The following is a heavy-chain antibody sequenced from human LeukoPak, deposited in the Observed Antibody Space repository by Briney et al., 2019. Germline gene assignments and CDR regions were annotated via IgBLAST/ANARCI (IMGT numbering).Heavy chain of an antibody. V-gene: IGHV1-2*02. CDR3: VATLEVITPGVY. J-gene: IGHJ4*02. CDR2: ISPNSGGT. CDR1: GYTFTGYY. D-gene: IGHD3-22*01. Sequence: ASVKVSCKASGYTFTGYYIHWVRQAPRQGLEWMGWISPNSGGTNYAQKFQGRVTMTRDTSISTAYMELSRLRSDDTAVYYCVATLEVITPGVYWGQGTLATVSS.